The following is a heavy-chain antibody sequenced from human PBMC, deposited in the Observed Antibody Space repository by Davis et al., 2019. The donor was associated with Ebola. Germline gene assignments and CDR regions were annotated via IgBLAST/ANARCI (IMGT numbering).Heavy chain of an antibody. J-gene: IGHJ4*02. CDR3: AREVPIVGATGYFDY. V-gene: IGHV4-39*07. CDR1: GGSISSSSYY. Sequence: MPGGSLRLSCTVSGGSISSSSYYWGWIRQPPGKGLEWIGSIYYSGSTNYNPSLKSRVTISVDTSKNQFSLKLSSVTAADTAVYYCAREVPIVGATGYFDYWGQGTLVTVSS. CDR2: IYYSGST. D-gene: IGHD1-26*01.